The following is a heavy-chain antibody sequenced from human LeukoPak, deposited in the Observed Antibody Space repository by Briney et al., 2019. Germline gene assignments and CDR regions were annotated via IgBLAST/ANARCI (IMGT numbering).Heavy chain of an antibody. V-gene: IGHV3-33*01. CDR3: ATVAGHDVRGVSTFYFDY. CDR1: GFTFRNYG. CDR2: IWYDGSNK. D-gene: IGHD3-10*02. Sequence: GGSLRLSCAASGFTFRNYGMHWVRQAPGKGLEGVAVIWYDGSNKYYADSVEGRFTISRDNSKNTLYMQMNSLRDEDTAVYYCATVAGHDVRGVSTFYFDYWGQGTLVTVSS. J-gene: IGHJ4*02.